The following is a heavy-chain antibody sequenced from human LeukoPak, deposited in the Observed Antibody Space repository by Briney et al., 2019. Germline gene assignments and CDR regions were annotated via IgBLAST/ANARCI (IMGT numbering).Heavy chain of an antibody. J-gene: IGHJ4*02. CDR3: ARDLGLDY. V-gene: IGHV5-51*01. CDR1: AYIFSTYC. D-gene: IGHD3-16*01. CDR2: FCPGDSDI. Sequence: GESLKISCKGSAYIFSTYCIAWVRQMPGKGLEWLGIFCPGDSDITYSPSFQGQVTISADKSTTTAYLQWSNLKASDTAMYYCARDLGLDYWGQGTLVTVSS.